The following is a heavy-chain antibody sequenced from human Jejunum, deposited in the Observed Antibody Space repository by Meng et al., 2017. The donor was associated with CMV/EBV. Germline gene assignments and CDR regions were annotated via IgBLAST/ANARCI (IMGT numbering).Heavy chain of an antibody. CDR2: IHHSGGS. V-gene: IGHV4-34*01. D-gene: IGHD2-2*01. CDR1: ASFSVYY. J-gene: IGHJ4*02. Sequence: ASFSVYYWCLIRQSPGPGLEWIGQIHHSGGSSYNPSLRRRVPISEATSKNQFSLRLTSVTAADTAIYYCARKYCGSSNCYPFDYWGQGERGTVSS. CDR3: ARKYCGSSNCYPFDY.